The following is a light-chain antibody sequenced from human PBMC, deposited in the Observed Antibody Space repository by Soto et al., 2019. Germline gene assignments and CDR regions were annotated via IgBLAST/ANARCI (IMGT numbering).Light chain of an antibody. CDR1: QSISSW. Sequence: DIQMTQSPSTLSASVGDRVTITCRASQSISSWLAWYQQKPGKAPKLLIYDASSLESGVPSRFSGSGSGTGIPLHISRLQPDGFSTYYCQQYNSYVTFGGGTKVEIK. CDR2: DAS. J-gene: IGKJ4*01. V-gene: IGKV1-5*01. CDR3: QQYNSYVT.